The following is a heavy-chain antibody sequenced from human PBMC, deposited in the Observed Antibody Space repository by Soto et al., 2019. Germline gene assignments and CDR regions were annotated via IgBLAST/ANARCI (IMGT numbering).Heavy chain of an antibody. CDR1: GGSFSGYY. Sequence: SETLSLTCAVYGGSFSGYYWSWIRQPPGKGLEWIGEINHSGSTNYNPSLKSRVTISVDTSKNQFSLKLSSVTAADTAVYYCARGQSPLGNAFDIWGQGTMVT. V-gene: IGHV4-34*01. CDR3: ARGQSPLGNAFDI. CDR2: INHSGST. D-gene: IGHD7-27*01. J-gene: IGHJ3*02.